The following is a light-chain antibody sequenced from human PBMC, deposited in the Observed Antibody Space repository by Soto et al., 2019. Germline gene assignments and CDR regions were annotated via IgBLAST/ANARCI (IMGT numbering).Light chain of an antibody. CDR1: SSDVGGYNY. CDR3: SSYTSSSTRV. CDR2: EVS. V-gene: IGLV2-14*01. Sequence: SALAQPASASGSPGQSITISCTGTSSDVGGYNYASWYQQHPGKAPKLMIYEVSNRPSGVSNRFSGSKSGNTASLTISGLQAEDEADYYCSSYTSSSTRVFGTGTQVTVL. J-gene: IGLJ1*01.